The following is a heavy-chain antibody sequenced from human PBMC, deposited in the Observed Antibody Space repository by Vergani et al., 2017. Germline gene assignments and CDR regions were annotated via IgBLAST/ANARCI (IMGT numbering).Heavy chain of an antibody. CDR3: ATKSCGTPGCQIGFFRE. V-gene: IGHV3-30*03. Sequence: QVHLVESGGGVVQPGRSLRLSCVVSGFTSSYYGMHWVRQAPGKGLEWVAVISYEGTQKYYADSVKGRFTISRDNSKSTLYLPMNSLRTEDTAVYYCATKSCGTPGCQIGFFREGGQGTLVTVSS. D-gene: IGHD1-1*01. CDR1: GFTSSYYG. J-gene: IGHJ1*01. CDR2: ISYEGTQK.